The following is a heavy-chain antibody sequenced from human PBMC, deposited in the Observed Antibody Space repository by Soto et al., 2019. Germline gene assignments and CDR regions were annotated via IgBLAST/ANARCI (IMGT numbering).Heavy chain of an antibody. CDR1: GGSISSSSYY. V-gene: IGHV4-39*01. CDR2: IYYSGST. J-gene: IGHJ6*03. D-gene: IGHD3-3*01. CDR3: ARPRGCYTRNYYYYYYMDV. Sequence: SETLSLTCTVSGGSISSSSYYWGWIRQPPGKGLEWIGSIYYSGSTYYNPSLKSRVTISVDTSKNQFSLKLSSVTAADTAVYYCARPRGCYTRNYYYYYYMDVWGKGTTVTVSS.